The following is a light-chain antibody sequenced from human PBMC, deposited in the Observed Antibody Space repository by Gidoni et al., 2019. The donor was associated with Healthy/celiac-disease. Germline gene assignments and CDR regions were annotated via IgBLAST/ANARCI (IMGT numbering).Light chain of an antibody. Sequence: SALTQPPSVSGSPGQSVTISCTGTSSDVGSYNRVSWYQQPPGTAPKLMIYEVSHRPSGVPDRFSGSKSGNTASLTISGLQAEDEADYYCSSYTSSSVVFGGGTKLTVL. J-gene: IGLJ2*01. CDR2: EVS. CDR3: SSYTSSSVV. CDR1: SSDVGSYNR. V-gene: IGLV2-18*02.